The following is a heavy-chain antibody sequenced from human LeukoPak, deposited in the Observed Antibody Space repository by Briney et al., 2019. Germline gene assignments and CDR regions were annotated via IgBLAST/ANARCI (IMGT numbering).Heavy chain of an antibody. CDR1: GFTFSSYA. D-gene: IGHD3-22*01. J-gene: IGHJ5*02. CDR2: INQDGSKK. Sequence: GGSLRLSCAASGFTFSSYAMHWVRQAPGKGLEWVANINQDGSKKYYVDSVKGRFTISRDNARNSLHLQMNSLRAEDTAVYYCARKEEDHYDSSGYLNWFDPWGQGTLVTVSS. CDR3: ARKEEDHYDSSGYLNWFDP. V-gene: IGHV3-7*01.